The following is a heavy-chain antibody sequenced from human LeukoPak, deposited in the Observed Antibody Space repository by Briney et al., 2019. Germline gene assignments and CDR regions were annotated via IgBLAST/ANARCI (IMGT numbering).Heavy chain of an antibody. CDR3: ASPEMASIRDNWFDP. CDR1: GFTFSSYS. V-gene: IGHV3-21*06. J-gene: IGHJ5*02. CDR2: ISSSSSHT. Sequence: GGSPRLSCAASGFTFSSYSMNWVRQAPGKGLEWVSAISSSSSHTYYADSVKGRFTISRDNAKNSLYLQMNSLRAEDTAVYYCASPEMASIRDNWFDPWGQGTLVTVSS. D-gene: IGHD5-24*01.